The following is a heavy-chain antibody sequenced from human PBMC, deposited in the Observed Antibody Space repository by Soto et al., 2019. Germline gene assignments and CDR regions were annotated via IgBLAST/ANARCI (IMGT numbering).Heavy chain of an antibody. CDR1: GDSVSSNSAA. D-gene: IGHD6-13*01. V-gene: IGHV6-1*01. CDR2: TYYRSKWYN. Sequence: SQTLSPTCXISGDSVSSNSAAWNRIRQSPSRGLEWLGRTYYRSKWYNDYAVSVKSRITINPDTSKNQFSLQLNSVTPEDTAVYYCARESLGIAAAVNWFDPWGQGTLVTVSS. J-gene: IGHJ5*02. CDR3: ARESLGIAAAVNWFDP.